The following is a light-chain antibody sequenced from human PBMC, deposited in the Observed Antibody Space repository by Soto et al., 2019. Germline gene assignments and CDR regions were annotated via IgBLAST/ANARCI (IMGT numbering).Light chain of an antibody. J-gene: IGLJ2*01. CDR1: SRDVGGYNY. CDR3: SSYTSSSTLV. CDR2: DVS. Sequence: QSALTQPASVSGSPGQSITISCTGTSRDVGGYNYVSWYQQHPGKAPKFMIYDVSNRPSGVSNRFSGSKSGNTASLTISGLQAEDEDDYYCSSYTSSSTLVFGGGTQLTVL. V-gene: IGLV2-14*01.